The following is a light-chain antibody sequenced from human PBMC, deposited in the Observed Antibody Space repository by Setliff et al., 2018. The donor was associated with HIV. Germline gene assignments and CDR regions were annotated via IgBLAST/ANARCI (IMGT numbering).Light chain of an antibody. J-gene: IGLJ1*01. CDR3: SSYTNYNLAI. CDR2: GVN. Sequence: QSVLTQPASVSGSPGQSITFSCTGSSSDVGDSESVSLYQQIPGEVPKLIIYGVNKRPSGVSNRFSGSKSGNTASLTISGLQPEDEADYYCSSYTNYNLAIFGPGTKV. V-gene: IGLV2-14*01. CDR1: SSDVGDSES.